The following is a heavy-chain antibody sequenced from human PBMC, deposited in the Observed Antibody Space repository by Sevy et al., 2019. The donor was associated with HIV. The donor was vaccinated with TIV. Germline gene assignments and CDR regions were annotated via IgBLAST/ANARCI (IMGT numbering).Heavy chain of an antibody. D-gene: IGHD4-17*01. CDR2: ITSSGSTK. V-gene: IGHV3-48*03. J-gene: IGHJ4*02. CDR3: ARDLPPSATTVAHFDY. CDR1: GFSFSSYE. Sequence: GESLKISCAASGFSFSSYEMNWVRQAPGKGLEWVSFITSSGSTKHYSDSVRGQFTISRDNAKYSLSLQMNSLRAEDTAIYYCARDLPPSATTVAHFDYWGQGTLVTVSS.